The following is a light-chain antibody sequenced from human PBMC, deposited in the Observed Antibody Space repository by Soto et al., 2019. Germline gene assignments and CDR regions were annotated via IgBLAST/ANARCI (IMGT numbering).Light chain of an antibody. CDR3: GTWDSSLSAGRYV. J-gene: IGLJ1*01. CDR2: DNN. V-gene: IGLV1-51*01. Sequence: QSVLTQPPSVSAAPGQKVTISCSGSSSNIGNNYVSWYQQLPGTAPKLLIYDNNKRTSGIPDRFSGSKSGTSATLGITGLQTGDEADYYCGTWDSSLSAGRYVFGTGTKLTVL. CDR1: SSNIGNNY.